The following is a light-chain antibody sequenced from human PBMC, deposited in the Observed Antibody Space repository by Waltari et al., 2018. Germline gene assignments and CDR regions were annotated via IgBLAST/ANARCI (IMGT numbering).Light chain of an antibody. CDR2: GAS. CDR1: QSVSRNY. J-gene: IGKJ4*01. V-gene: IGKV3-20*01. CDR3: QQYDGEVLT. Sequence: EIVLTQSPGTLSLSPGERATLSCRASQSVSRNYLHWYQQKGGQAPRLLIHGASIRATGLTDGFRGSWSGTDFTLTISRLEPEEFAVYDCQQYDGEVLTFGGGTKVEI.